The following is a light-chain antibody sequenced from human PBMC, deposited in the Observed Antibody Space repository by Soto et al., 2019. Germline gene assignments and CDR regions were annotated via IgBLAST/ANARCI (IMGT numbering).Light chain of an antibody. J-gene: IGKJ1*01. V-gene: IGKV1-5*01. CDR1: QTISSG. CDR2: DAS. Sequence: DIPMTQSPSTLSASVGDRVTITCRASQTISSGLAWYQQKPGKAPKVLIYDASTLESGVPSRFSGSGSGTEFTPTISSLQPDDFATYYCQQYKSYKTFGQGTKV. CDR3: QQYKSYKT.